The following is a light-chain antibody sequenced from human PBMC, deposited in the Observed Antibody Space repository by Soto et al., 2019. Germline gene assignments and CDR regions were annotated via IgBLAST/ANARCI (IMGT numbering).Light chain of an antibody. CDR3: HRRYSTPST. Sequence: DIQMTQSPSSLSASVGDRVTITCRASLSISSYSNWYQQKPGKAPKLLIYAASSLQSGVPSGFSGSGSGSDFTLTISRLQPEDFATDYCHRRYSTPSTSGAGTKVDI. CDR2: AAS. CDR1: LSISSY. V-gene: IGKV1-39*01. J-gene: IGKJ3*01.